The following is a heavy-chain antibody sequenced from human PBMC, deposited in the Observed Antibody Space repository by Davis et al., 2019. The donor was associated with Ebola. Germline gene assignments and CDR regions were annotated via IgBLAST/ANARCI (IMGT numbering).Heavy chain of an antibody. J-gene: IGHJ4*02. V-gene: IGHV3-30*04. Sequence: PGGSLRLSCAASGFTFSSYAMHWVRQAPGKGLEWVAVISYDGSNKYYADSVKGRFTISRDNSKNTLYLQMNSLRAEDTAVYYCARGWSLGDYWGQGTLVTVSS. CDR1: GFTFSSYA. CDR3: ARGWSLGDY. D-gene: IGHD3-3*01. CDR2: ISYDGSNK.